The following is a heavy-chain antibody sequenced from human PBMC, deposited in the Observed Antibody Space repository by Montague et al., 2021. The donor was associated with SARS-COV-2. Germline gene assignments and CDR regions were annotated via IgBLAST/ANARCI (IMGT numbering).Heavy chain of an antibody. J-gene: IGHJ3*01. Sequence: SETLSLTCAVYGGSFSVYYWSWLRQSPRSGLEWIAETNHSGTASYDPSLKSRVSISVDTSKNQFTLKLTSVTAADTAMYYCAKEREVVRAARTLVAFDLWGQGTMVTVSS. CDR3: AKEREVVRAARTLVAFDL. D-gene: IGHD2-2*01. CDR1: GGSFSVYY. V-gene: IGHV4-34*01. CDR2: TNHSGTA.